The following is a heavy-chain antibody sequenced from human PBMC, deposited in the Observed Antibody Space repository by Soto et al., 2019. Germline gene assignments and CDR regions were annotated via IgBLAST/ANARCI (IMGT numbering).Heavy chain of an antibody. Sequence: GGSLRLSCAASGFTFSDYFMSWIRQAPGKGLEWVSFISGSGDNIKYADSVKGRFTISRDNAKNSLYLQMNSLRDEDTAVYYCVRDSARIVVVPPVHGDSWFETWGQGTLVTVSS. CDR1: GFTFSDYF. V-gene: IGHV3-11*04. CDR2: ISGSGDNI. J-gene: IGHJ5*01. CDR3: VRDSARIVVVPPVHGDSWFET. D-gene: IGHD2-2*01.